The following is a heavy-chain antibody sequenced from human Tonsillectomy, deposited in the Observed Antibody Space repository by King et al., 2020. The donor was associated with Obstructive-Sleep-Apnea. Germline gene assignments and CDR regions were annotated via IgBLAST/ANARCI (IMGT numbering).Heavy chain of an antibody. V-gene: IGHV1-3*01. J-gene: IGHJ4*02. CDR1: GYTFTDYA. CDR2: INVGNGNT. CDR3: ARVIIPYDSSGYYSPYFDY. Sequence: VQLVQSGAEVKKPGASVKVSCKTSGYTFTDYAMHWVRQAPGQRLEWMGWINVGNGNTKFSQKFQGRVTMTRDTSASTAYMGLSSLRSEDTAVYYCARVIIPYDSSGYYSPYFDYWGQGTLVTVSS. D-gene: IGHD3-22*01.